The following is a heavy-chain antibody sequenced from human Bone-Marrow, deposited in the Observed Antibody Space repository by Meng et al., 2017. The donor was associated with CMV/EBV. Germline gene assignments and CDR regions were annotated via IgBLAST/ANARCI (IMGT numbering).Heavy chain of an antibody. Sequence: GESLKISCAASGFTFSSYGMHWVRQAPGKGLEWVAVIWYDGSNKYYADSVKGRFTISRDNSKITLYLQMNSLRAEDTAVYYCAKPYESSGYSLDYWGQGTLVTVSS. V-gene: IGHV3-33*06. CDR3: AKPYESSGYSLDY. J-gene: IGHJ4*02. D-gene: IGHD3-22*01. CDR1: GFTFSSYG. CDR2: IWYDGSNK.